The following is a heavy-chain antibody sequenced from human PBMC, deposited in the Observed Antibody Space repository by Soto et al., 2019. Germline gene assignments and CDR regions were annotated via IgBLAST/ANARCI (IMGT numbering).Heavy chain of an antibody. V-gene: IGHV4-4*07. Sequence: PSETLSLTCSVSGGSTRTYHWSWILQPAGKGLEWIGRISTTGGTNYSPSLQSRVTMSLDTSKKQFSLELTSVTAADTAVYYCAKGAGPPWFDPWGQGTLVTVSS. CDR3: AKGAGPPWFDP. CDR2: ISTTGGT. CDR1: GGSTRTYH. J-gene: IGHJ5*02.